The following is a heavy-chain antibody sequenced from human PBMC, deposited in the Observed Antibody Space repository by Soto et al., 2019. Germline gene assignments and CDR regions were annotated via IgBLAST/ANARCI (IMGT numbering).Heavy chain of an antibody. V-gene: IGHV3-30*02. Sequence: GGSLRLSCVGYRFTFSNYGMHWVSQPPGKGLEGVELILDDGDKSDNADSGRGRLIISRDNSKDTLYLQMNRLGPDDTAVYFCAKVRVRIVGANSFDYWGQGTPVTVSS. J-gene: IGHJ4*02. CDR3: AKVRVRIVGANSFDY. CDR2: ILDDGDKS. D-gene: IGHD1-26*01. CDR1: RFTFSNYG.